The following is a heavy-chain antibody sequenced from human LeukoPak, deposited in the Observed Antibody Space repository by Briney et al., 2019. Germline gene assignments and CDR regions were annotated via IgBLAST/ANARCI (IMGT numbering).Heavy chain of an antibody. CDR2: IWYDGSNK. CDR3: ARDGVAYCGGECYRDNWFDP. V-gene: IGHV3-33*01. D-gene: IGHD2-21*01. CDR1: GFTFSSYG. Sequence: PGGSLRLSCAASGFTFSSYGMHWVRQAPGKGLEWVSVIWYDGSNKYYADSVKGRFTISRDKSKNTLYLQMNSLRAEDTAVYYCARDGVAYCGGECYRDNWFDPWGEGTLVTVSS. J-gene: IGHJ5*02.